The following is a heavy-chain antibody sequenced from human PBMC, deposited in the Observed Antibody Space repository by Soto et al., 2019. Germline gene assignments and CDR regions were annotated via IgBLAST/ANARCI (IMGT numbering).Heavy chain of an antibody. V-gene: IGHV4-30-2*01. Sequence: KPSETLSLTCAVSGGSISSGGYSWSWIRQPPGKGLEWIGYIYHSGSTYYNPSLKSRVTISVDRSKNQFSLKLGSVTAADTAVYYCARVVGVGATYNWFDPWGQGTLVTVFS. CDR3: ARVVGVGATYNWFDP. CDR1: GGSISSGGYS. CDR2: IYHSGST. J-gene: IGHJ5*02. D-gene: IGHD1-26*01.